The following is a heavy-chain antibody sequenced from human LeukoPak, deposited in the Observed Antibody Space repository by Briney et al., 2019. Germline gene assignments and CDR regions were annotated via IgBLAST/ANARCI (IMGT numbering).Heavy chain of an antibody. CDR3: AKALEVADFDY. V-gene: IGHV3-23*01. D-gene: IGHD2-21*01. CDR2: ISGSGGST. CDR1: GFTFSSYA. Sequence: WGSLRLSCAASGFTFSSYAMNWVCQAPGKGKEWVSAISGSGGSTYYADSVKGRFTISRDNSKNTLYLQMNSLRAEDTAVYYCAKALEVADFDYWGQGTLVTVSS. J-gene: IGHJ4*02.